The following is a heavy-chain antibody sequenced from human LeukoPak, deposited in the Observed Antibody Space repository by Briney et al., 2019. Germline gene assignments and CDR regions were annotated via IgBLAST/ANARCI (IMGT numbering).Heavy chain of an antibody. J-gene: IGHJ4*02. Sequence: GGSLRLSCAASGFTFSIYAMSWVRQAPGKGLEWVSGISGSGGSTYYADSVKGRFTISRDNSKNTLYLQMNSLRAEDTAVYYCAKGLSSGHYYFDYWGQGTLVTVSS. CDR1: GFTFSIYA. CDR3: AKGLSSGHYYFDY. V-gene: IGHV3-23*01. CDR2: ISGSGGST. D-gene: IGHD3-22*01.